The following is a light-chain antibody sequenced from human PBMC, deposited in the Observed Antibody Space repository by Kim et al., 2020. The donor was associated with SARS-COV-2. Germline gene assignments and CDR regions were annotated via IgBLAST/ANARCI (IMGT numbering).Light chain of an antibody. CDR1: ESVNRH. CDR2: TAT. V-gene: IGKV1-5*01. CDR3: QQYDSYST. Sequence: LSACGGDRDTSSSRNKESVNRHLAWYQQKPEKAHNLLIYTATSVQSGVPTMLSGSGSGTEFTLTISSLQHDDFATYYCQQYDSYSTFGQGTKLEI. J-gene: IGKJ1*01.